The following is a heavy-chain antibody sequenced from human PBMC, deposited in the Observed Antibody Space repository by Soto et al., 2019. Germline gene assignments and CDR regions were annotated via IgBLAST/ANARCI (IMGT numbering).Heavy chain of an antibody. J-gene: IGHJ4*02. CDR1: GFSFSNSN. D-gene: IGHD5-12*01. V-gene: IGHV3-33*01. Sequence: QPGGSLRLSCAASGFSFSNSNMHWVRQAPGRGLDWVAGIYFDGGNKYYAESVKGRFTISRDNSKNTLYLQMNSLRAEDTAVYYCAREMARTHPPFDHWGQGALVTVSS. CDR3: AREMARTHPPFDH. CDR2: IYFDGGNK.